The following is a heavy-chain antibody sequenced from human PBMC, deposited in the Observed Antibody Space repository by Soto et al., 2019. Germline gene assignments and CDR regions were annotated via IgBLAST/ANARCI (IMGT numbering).Heavy chain of an antibody. D-gene: IGHD3-22*01. CDR1: GGTFSSYA. J-gene: IGHJ6*02. CDR2: IIPIFGTA. Sequence: ASVKVSCKASGGTFSSYAISWVRQAPGQGLEWMGGIIPIFGTANYAQKFQGRVTITADESTSTAYMELSSLRSEDTAVYYCARDMTPSMIVVVITAAPRYYYGMDVWGQGTTVTVSS. V-gene: IGHV1-69*13. CDR3: ARDMTPSMIVVVITAAPRYYYGMDV.